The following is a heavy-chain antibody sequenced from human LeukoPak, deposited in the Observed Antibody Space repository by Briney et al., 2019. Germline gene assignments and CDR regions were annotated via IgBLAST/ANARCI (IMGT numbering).Heavy chain of an antibody. D-gene: IGHD3-22*01. J-gene: IGHJ4*02. CDR2: INHSGST. CDR1: GGSFSGYY. V-gene: IGHV4-34*01. Sequence: SETLSLTYAVYGGSFSGYYWSWIRQPPGKGLEWIGEINHSGSTNYNPSLKSRVTISVDTSKNQFSLKLSSVTAADTAVYYCARGGYYDSSGYAEYYFDYWGQGTLVTVSS. CDR3: ARGGYYDSSGYAEYYFDY.